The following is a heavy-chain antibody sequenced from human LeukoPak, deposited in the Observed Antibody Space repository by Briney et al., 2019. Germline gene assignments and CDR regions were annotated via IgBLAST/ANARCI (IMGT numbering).Heavy chain of an antibody. CDR3: ARDQGDDSSGYYYGY. J-gene: IGHJ4*02. D-gene: IGHD3-22*01. CDR2: INPNSGVT. CDR1: GYTFTGYY. Sequence: ASVKVSCKASGYTFTGYYMHWVRQAPGQGLEWMGWINPNSGVTNYAQKFQGRVTMTRDTSISTAYMELSRLRSDDTAVYYCARDQGDDSSGYYYGYWGQGTLVTVSS. V-gene: IGHV1-2*02.